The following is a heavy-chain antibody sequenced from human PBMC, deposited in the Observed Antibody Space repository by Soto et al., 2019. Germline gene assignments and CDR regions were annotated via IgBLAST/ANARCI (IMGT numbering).Heavy chain of an antibody. V-gene: IGHV1-69*13. CDR1: GGTFSSYA. Sequence: ASVKVSCKASGGTFSSYAISWVRQAPGQGLEWMGGIIPIFGTANYAQKFQGRVTITADESTSTAYMELSSLRSEDTALYYCAREAESRNFDYWGQGTLVTVSS. J-gene: IGHJ4*02. D-gene: IGHD6-13*01. CDR2: IIPIFGTA. CDR3: AREAESRNFDY.